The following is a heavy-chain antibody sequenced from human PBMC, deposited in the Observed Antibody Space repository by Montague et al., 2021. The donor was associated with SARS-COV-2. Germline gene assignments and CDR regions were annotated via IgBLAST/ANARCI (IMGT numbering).Heavy chain of an antibody. J-gene: IGHJ5*02. D-gene: IGHD3-10*01. CDR1: GYSISSGYY. CDR3: ARDCYDYGSGSYQRWFDP. V-gene: IGHV4-38-2*02. CDR2: IYHSGST. Sequence: SETLSLTCTVSGYSISSGYYWGWIRQPPGKGLEWIGSIYHSGSTYYNPSLKSQVTISVDTSKNQFSLKLSSVTAADTAVYYCARDCYDYGSGSYQRWFDPWGQGTLGTVSS.